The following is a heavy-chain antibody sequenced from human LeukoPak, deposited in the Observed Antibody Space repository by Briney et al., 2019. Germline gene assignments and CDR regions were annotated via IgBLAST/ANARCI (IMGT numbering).Heavy chain of an antibody. J-gene: IGHJ4*02. V-gene: IGHV3-23*01. CDR1: GFTFNRYS. CDR2: ISGSGGST. CDR3: ARVATMDIDYFDY. Sequence: GASLRLSCAASGFTFNRYSMNWVRQAPGKGLEWVSAISGSGGSTYYADSVKGRFTISRDNSKNTLYLQMNSLRAEDTAVYYCARVATMDIDYFDYWGQGTLVTVSS. D-gene: IGHD5-12*01.